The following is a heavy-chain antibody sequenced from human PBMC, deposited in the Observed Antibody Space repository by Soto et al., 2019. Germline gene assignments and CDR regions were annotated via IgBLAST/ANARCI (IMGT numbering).Heavy chain of an antibody. V-gene: IGHV3-74*01. CDR1: GSTFSNDW. Sequence: EVQLVESGGGLLQPGGSLRLSCAVSGSTFSNDWMHWVRQAPGKGLVWVSHINSDGSSTNYADFVKGRFTIARDNAKNTVYRQVNSLGAEDTAVYYCARDRSYSLDVWGQGTTVTVSS. J-gene: IGHJ6*02. CDR2: INSDGSST. CDR3: ARDRSYSLDV.